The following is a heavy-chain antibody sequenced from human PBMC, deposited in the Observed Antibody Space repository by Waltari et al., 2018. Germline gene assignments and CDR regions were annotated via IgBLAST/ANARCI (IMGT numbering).Heavy chain of an antibody. CDR3: ARGAGSGGSCCSDP. V-gene: IGHV3-53*02. Sequence: EVQLVETGGGLIQPGGSLRLSCAASGFTVSSNYMSWVRQAPGKGLEWVSVIYSGGSTYYADSVKGRFTISRDNSKNTLYLQMNSLRAEDTAVYYCARGAGSGGSCCSDPWGQGTLVTVSS. CDR2: IYSGGST. CDR1: GFTVSSNY. J-gene: IGHJ5*02. D-gene: IGHD2-15*01.